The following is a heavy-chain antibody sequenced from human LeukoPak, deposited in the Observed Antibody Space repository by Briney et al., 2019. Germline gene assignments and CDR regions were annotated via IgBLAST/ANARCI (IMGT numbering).Heavy chain of an antibody. D-gene: IGHD3-22*01. V-gene: IGHV3-11*04. CDR1: GFTFSDYY. Sequence: PGGSLRLSCAASGFTFSDYYMSWIRQAPGKGLGWVSYISSSGSTIYYADSVKGRFTISRDNAKNSLYLQMNSLRAEDTAVYYCARLLPYYDSSGYDYWGQGTLVTVSS. J-gene: IGHJ4*02. CDR3: ARLLPYYDSSGYDY. CDR2: ISSSGSTI.